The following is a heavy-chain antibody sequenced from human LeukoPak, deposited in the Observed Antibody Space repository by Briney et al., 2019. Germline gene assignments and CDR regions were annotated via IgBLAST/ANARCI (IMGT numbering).Heavy chain of an antibody. Sequence: SETLSLTCTVSGYSISSDYYWGWIRRPPGKGLEWIGSIHRSGSTYYNPSLESRVTISVDTSKNQFSLMLSSVTAADTAVYYCARDVGATVHGYWGQGTLVTVSS. CDR2: IHRSGST. D-gene: IGHD1-26*01. CDR3: ARDVGATVHGY. V-gene: IGHV4-38-2*02. J-gene: IGHJ4*02. CDR1: GYSISSDYY.